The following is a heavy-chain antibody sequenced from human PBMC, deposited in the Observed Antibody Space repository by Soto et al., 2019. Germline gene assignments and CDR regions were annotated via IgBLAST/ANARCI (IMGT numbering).Heavy chain of an antibody. D-gene: IGHD6-13*01. V-gene: IGHV1-3*01. CDR1: GYTFTSYA. CDR3: ASLGSDSSSWYYFDY. Sequence: ASVKVSCKASGYTFTSYAIHWVRQAPGQRLEWMGWINAGNGNTKYSQKFQGRVTITRDTSASTAYMELSSLRSEDTAVYYCASLGSDSSSWYYFDYWGQGTLVTVSS. J-gene: IGHJ4*02. CDR2: INAGNGNT.